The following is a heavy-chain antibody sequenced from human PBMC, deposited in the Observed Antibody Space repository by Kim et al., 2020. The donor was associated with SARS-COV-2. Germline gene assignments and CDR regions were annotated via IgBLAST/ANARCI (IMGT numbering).Heavy chain of an antibody. CDR3: ARGVLEDYYGMDV. J-gene: IGHJ6*02. D-gene: IGHD3-16*01. V-gene: IGHV1-2*05. Sequence: NYAQKFQGRVTMTRDTSISTAYMGLSRLRSDDTVVYYCARGVLEDYYGMDVWGQGTTVTVSS.